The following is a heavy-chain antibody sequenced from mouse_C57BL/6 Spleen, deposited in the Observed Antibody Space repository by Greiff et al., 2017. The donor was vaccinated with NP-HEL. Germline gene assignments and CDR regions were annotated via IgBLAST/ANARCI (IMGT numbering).Heavy chain of an antibody. CDR3: ARNYLITTVVATHRGYFDV. Sequence: QVQLKESGPGLVAPSQSLSITCTVSGFSLTSYAISWVRQPPGKGLEWLGVIWTGGGTNYNSALKSRLSISKDNSKSQVFLKMNSLQTDDTARYYCARNYLITTVVATHRGYFDVWGTGTTVTVSS. J-gene: IGHJ1*03. CDR2: IWTGGGT. D-gene: IGHD1-1*01. V-gene: IGHV2-9-1*01. CDR1: GFSLTSYA.